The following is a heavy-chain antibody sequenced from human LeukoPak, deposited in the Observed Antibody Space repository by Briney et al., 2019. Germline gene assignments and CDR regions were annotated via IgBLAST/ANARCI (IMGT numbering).Heavy chain of an antibody. Sequence: SRTLSLTCTVSGGSISSGSYYWSWIRQPAGKGLEWIGRIYTSGSTNYNPSLKSRVTISVDTSKNQFSLKLSSVTAADTAVYYCARDPHYYDSSGYPLYDAFDIWGQGTMVTVSS. D-gene: IGHD3-22*01. J-gene: IGHJ3*02. CDR2: IYTSGST. CDR3: ARDPHYYDSSGYPLYDAFDI. CDR1: GGSISSGSYY. V-gene: IGHV4-61*02.